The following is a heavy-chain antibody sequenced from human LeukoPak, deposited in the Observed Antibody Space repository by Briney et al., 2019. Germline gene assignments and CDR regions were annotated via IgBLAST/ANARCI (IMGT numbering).Heavy chain of an antibody. CDR3: AKDRLLLARGVIDAFDI. V-gene: IGHV3-23*01. Sequence: GGSLRLSCADSGFTFSSYAMSWVRQAPGKGLEWVSLISTSGRTHYADSVQGRFTISRDNSKNTLYLQMNSLRAEDTAVYYCAKDRLLLARGVIDAFDIWGQGTMVTVSS. CDR2: ISTSGRT. J-gene: IGHJ3*02. D-gene: IGHD3-10*01. CDR1: GFTFSSYA.